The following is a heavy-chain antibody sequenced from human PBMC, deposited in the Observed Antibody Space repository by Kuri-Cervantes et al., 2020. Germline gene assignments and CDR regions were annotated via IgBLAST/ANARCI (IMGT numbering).Heavy chain of an antibody. CDR3: ARDDDCGGDCSRAFDI. V-gene: IGHV3-30-3*01. J-gene: IGHJ3*02. Sequence: GGSLRPSCIAYGFTFSSYAMHWVRQAPDKGLEWVAVISYDGSNKYYADFVKGRFTIPRDNSKNTLYLQMNSLRAEDTAVYYCARDDDCGGDCSRAFDIWGQGTMVTVSS. CDR2: ISYDGSNK. D-gene: IGHD2-21*02. CDR1: GFTFSSYA.